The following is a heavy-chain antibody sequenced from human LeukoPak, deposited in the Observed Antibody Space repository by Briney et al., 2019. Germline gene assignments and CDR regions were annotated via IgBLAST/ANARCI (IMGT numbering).Heavy chain of an antibody. Sequence: GASVKVSCKSSGYTFTDYYMHWVRQAPGQGLEWMGWSNPDTGGTNFAPKFRGRVTMTRDTSIRTAYMELSRLRSDDTAVYYCARGGQIGVSGTAYFDYWGQGTLLTVSS. J-gene: IGHJ4*02. CDR2: SNPDTGGT. CDR3: ARGGQIGVSGTAYFDY. V-gene: IGHV1-2*02. CDR1: GYTFTDYY. D-gene: IGHD1-1*01.